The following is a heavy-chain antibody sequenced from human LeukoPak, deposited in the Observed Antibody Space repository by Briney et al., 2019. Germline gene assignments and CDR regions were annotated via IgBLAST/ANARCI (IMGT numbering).Heavy chain of an antibody. D-gene: IGHD4-17*01. J-gene: IGHJ4*02. V-gene: IGHV3-48*01. Sequence: GGSLRLSCAASGFTFSSYSMNWVRQAPGKGLEWVSYISSSSTIYYADSVKGRFTISRDNAKNSLYLQMNSLRAEDTAVYYCARLMTTVTTSDYWGQGTLVTVSS. CDR1: GFTFSSYS. CDR3: ARLMTTVTTSDY. CDR2: ISSSSTI.